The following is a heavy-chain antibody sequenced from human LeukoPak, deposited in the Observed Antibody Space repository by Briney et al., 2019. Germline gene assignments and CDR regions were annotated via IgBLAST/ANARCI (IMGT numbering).Heavy chain of an antibody. CDR2: ISGSGGST. V-gene: IGHV3-23*01. CDR3: AKDARQWLVRRYFDY. Sequence: GGSLRLSCAAPGFTFSSYAMSWVRQAPGKGLEWVSTISGSGGSTYYADSVKGRLTISRDNSKNTLYLQVNSLRAEDTAVYYCAKDARQWLVRRYFDYWGQGTLVTVSS. D-gene: IGHD6-19*01. J-gene: IGHJ4*02. CDR1: GFTFSSYA.